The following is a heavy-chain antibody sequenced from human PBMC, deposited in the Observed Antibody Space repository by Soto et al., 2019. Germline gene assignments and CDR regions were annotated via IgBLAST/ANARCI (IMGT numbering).Heavy chain of an antibody. CDR1: EFAFSSYW. J-gene: IGHJ3*02. CDR3: ARAVSPRSSGLYFDAFDI. V-gene: IGHV3-7*05. D-gene: IGHD6-25*01. Sequence: EVQLVESGGGLVQPGGSLTLSCAASEFAFSSYWMTWVRQAPGKGLEWVANIRKDGSQRSYLDSVRGRFTISRDNSKNSLYLQMNSLRAEDTALYFCARAVSPRSSGLYFDAFDIWGQGTMVTVSS. CDR2: IRKDGSQR.